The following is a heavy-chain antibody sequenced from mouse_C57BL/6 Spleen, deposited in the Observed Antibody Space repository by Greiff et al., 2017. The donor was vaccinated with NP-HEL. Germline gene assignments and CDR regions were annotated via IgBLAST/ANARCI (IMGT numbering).Heavy chain of an antibody. V-gene: IGHV1-59*01. CDR3: AWGYDYDEEGLYAMDY. CDR1: GYTFTSYW. Sequence: QVQLQQPGAELVRPGTSVKLSCKASGYTFTSYWMHWVKQRPGQGLEWIGVIDPSDSYTNYNQKFKGKATLTVDTSSSTAYMQLSSLTSEDSAVYYCAWGYDYDEEGLYAMDYWGQGTSVTVSS. CDR2: IDPSDSYT. J-gene: IGHJ4*01. D-gene: IGHD2-4*01.